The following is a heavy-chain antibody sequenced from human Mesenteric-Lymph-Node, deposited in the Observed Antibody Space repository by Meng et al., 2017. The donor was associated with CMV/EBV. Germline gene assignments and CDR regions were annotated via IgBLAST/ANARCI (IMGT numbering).Heavy chain of an antibody. D-gene: IGHD1-1*01. CDR3: AREGGQLVFDY. CDR2: VYYSGTT. CDR1: GGSISSSSYY. V-gene: IGHV4-39*07. J-gene: IGHJ4*02. Sequence: SETLSLTCTVSGGSISSSSYYWGWIRQPPGKGLEWIGWVYYSGTTNYNPSLKSRVTISIDTSQNHFSLTLTSVTAADTAVYYCAREGGQLVFDYWGQGTLVTVSS.